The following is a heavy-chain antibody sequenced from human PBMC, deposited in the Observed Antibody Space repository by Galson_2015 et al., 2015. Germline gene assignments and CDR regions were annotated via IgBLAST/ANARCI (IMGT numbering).Heavy chain of an antibody. CDR1: GFTFSSYS. CDR2: ISSSSSTI. D-gene: IGHD2-21*02. J-gene: IGHJ4*02. V-gene: IGHV3-48*02. CDR3: ARRPYCGGDCYPESYFDY. Sequence: SLRLSCAASGFTFSSYSMNWVRQAPGKGLEWVSYISSSSSTIYYADSVKGRFTISRDNAKNSLYLQMNSLRDEDTAVYYCARRPYCGGDCYPESYFDYWGQGTLVTVSS.